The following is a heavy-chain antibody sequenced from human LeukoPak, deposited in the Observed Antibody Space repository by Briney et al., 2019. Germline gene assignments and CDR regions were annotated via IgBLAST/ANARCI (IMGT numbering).Heavy chain of an antibody. D-gene: IGHD6-19*01. CDR3: ARVQDSSGWYYFDY. V-gene: IGHV3-30*04. Sequence: GGSLRLSCAASGFTFSSYAMHWVRQAPGKGLEWVAVISYDGSNKYYADSVKGRFTISRDNSKNTLYLQMNRLRAEDTAVYYCARVQDSSGWYYFDYWGQGTLVTVSS. CDR1: GFTFSSYA. J-gene: IGHJ4*02. CDR2: ISYDGSNK.